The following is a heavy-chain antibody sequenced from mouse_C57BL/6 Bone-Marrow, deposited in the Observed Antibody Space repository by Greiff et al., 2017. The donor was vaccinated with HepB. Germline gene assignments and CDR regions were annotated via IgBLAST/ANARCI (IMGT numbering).Heavy chain of an antibody. D-gene: IGHD1-2*01. V-gene: IGHV5-15*01. CDR1: GFTFSDYG. CDR2: ISNLAYSI. CDR3: ARPLSYYYAMDY. J-gene: IGHJ4*01. Sequence: EVQGVESGGGLVQPGGSLKLSCAASGFTFSDYGMAWVRQAPRKGPEWVAFISNLAYSIYYADTVTGRFTISRENAKNTLYLEMSSLRSEDTAMYYCARPLSYYYAMDYWGQGTSVTVSS.